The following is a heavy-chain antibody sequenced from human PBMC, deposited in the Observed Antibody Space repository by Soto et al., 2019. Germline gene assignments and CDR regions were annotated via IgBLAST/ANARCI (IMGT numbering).Heavy chain of an antibody. CDR3: AVGCCEYDRHVFDF. Sequence: SERPSLTSTVYGGSLSSGGNYWSWIRETPGKALGLIRHIYSNESTYSTPTPKNRVTISVYTSKNHFSLKLSSVSAADTAVFFFAVGCCEYDRHVFDFWGQGTSVTVSS. J-gene: IGHJ4*01. CDR1: GGSLSSGGNY. CDR2: IYSNEST. D-gene: IGHD6-19*01. V-gene: IGHV4-31*03.